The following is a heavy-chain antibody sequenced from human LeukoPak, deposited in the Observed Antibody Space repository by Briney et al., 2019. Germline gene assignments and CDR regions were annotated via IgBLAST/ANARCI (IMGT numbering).Heavy chain of an antibody. D-gene: IGHD2-15*01. J-gene: IGHJ1*01. CDR1: GFTFDNYA. Sequence: PGGSLRLSCVASGFTFDNYAIHWVRQAPGKGLEWVSLISAHGRDTYYADSVKGRFTISRDNSKNTLYLQMRSLRTEDTALYYCAKDSGWQLLRAEYFQHWGQGALVTVSS. CDR3: AKDSGWQLLRAEYFQH. CDR2: ISAHGRDT. V-gene: IGHV3-43*02.